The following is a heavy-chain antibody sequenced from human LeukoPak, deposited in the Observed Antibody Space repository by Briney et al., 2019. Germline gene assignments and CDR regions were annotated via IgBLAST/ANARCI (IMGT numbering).Heavy chain of an antibody. Sequence: GASVKVSCKTSGYTFSSYYIHWVRQAPGQGLEWVGVINCSGGTATYAQKFQGRVTITADESTSTAYMELSSLRSEDTGVYYCAIILAENYYGSGSYYNGFDYWGQGTLVTVSS. D-gene: IGHD3-10*01. CDR2: INCSGGTA. CDR3: AIILAENYYGSGSYYNGFDY. V-gene: IGHV1-46*01. CDR1: GYTFSSYY. J-gene: IGHJ4*02.